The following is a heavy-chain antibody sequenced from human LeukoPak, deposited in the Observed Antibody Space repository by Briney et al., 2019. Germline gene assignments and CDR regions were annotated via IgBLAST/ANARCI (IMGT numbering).Heavy chain of an antibody. J-gene: IGHJ4*02. CDR2: INPSGGST. CDR1: GYTFTSYY. D-gene: IGHD6-13*01. CDR3: AREEIAAAGSDY. Sequence: ASVKVSCKASGYTFTSYYMHWVRQAPGQGLEWMGIINPSGGSTSYAQKFQGRVTMTRDMSTSTVYMELSGLRSEDTAVYYCAREEIAAAGSDYWGQGTLVTVSS. V-gene: IGHV1-46*01.